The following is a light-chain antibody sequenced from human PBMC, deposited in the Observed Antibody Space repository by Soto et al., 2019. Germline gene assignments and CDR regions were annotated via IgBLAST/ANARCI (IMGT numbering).Light chain of an antibody. CDR3: QQSFSTPRT. CDR1: QTISTY. Sequence: DIQMTQYPSSLSASVGDRVTITCRASQTISTYLNWYQQKPGKAPKLLIYGASSLQSGVPSRFSGSGSGTDFTLTISSLQPEDFGTYYCQQSFSTPRTFGQGTKVDIK. CDR2: GAS. J-gene: IGKJ1*01. V-gene: IGKV1-39*01.